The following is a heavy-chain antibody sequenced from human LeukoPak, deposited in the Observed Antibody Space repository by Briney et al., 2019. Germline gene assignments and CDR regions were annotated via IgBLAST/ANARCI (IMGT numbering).Heavy chain of an antibody. J-gene: IGHJ3*02. Sequence: PSETLSLTCAVYGGSFSGYYWSWIRQPPGKGLEWIGEINHNGSTNYNPSLKSRVTISVDTSKNQFSLKLSSVTAADTAVYYCARGSLDAFDIWGQGTMVTVSS. CDR3: ARGSLDAFDI. CDR1: GGSFSGYY. V-gene: IGHV4-34*01. CDR2: INHNGST.